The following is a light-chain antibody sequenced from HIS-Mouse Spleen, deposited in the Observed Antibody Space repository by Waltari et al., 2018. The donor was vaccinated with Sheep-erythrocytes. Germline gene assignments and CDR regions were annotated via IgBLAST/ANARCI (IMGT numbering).Light chain of an antibody. J-gene: IGLJ1*01. CDR3: CSYAGSYNHV. CDR2: DVS. Sequence: QSALTQPRSVSGSPGQSVTISCTGTSSDVVGYNYVSWYQQHPGKAPKLMIYDVSKRRAGGPDSFSGHKSGNTASLTISGLQAEDEADYYCCSYAGSYNHVFATGTKVTVL. V-gene: IGLV2-11*01. CDR1: SSDVVGYNY.